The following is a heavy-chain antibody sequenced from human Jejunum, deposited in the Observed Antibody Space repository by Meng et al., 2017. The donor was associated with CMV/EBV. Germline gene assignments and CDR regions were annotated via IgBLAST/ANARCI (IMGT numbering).Heavy chain of an antibody. D-gene: IGHD4-23*01. Sequence: CAVSGGSITNGGYYWSWIRLPPGRGLEWIGYIYYTGSTYYNPSLESRVVISVDKAKNQFSLRMNSVTAADTAIYYCAAVLVTRYFFDYWSQGTLVTVSS. V-gene: IGHV4-30-4*01. J-gene: IGHJ4*01. CDR3: AAVLVTRYFFDY. CDR2: IYYTGST. CDR1: GGSITNGGYY.